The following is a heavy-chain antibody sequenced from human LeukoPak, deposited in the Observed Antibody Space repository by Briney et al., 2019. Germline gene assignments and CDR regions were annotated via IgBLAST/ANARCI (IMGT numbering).Heavy chain of an antibody. CDR1: GDSISSNGYL. CDR3: APYCSGGNCTGYVQR. V-gene: IGHV4-39*01. D-gene: IGHD2-15*01. CDR2: VHYSGST. J-gene: IGHJ1*01. Sequence: KPSETLSLTCTVSGDSISSNGYLWGWIRQPPGKGLEWIGSVHYSGSTYYNPSLKSRVTISVDTSKKQFSLNLNSVTAADTAVYYCAPYCSGGNCTGYVQRWGQGTLVTVSS.